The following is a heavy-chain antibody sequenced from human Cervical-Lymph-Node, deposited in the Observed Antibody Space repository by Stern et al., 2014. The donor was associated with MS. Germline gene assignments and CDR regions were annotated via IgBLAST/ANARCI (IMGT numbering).Heavy chain of an antibody. V-gene: IGHV3-15*01. J-gene: IGHJ4*02. CDR1: GFTFIDAW. Sequence: EVQLVESGGGLVKPGGSLRLSCAASGFTFIDAWMSWVRQAPATGLEWVGRIKRNIDGGTTDYIAPVKGRFTVSRDDSKSMVYLQMNNPKTEDTAVYYCTTAMRGLSVWGRGTLVTVSS. CDR2: IKRNIDGGTT. CDR3: TTAMRGLSV. D-gene: IGHD3-10*01.